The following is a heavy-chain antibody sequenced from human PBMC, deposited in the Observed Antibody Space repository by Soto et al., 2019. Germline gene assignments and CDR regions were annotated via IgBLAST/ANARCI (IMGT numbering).Heavy chain of an antibody. V-gene: IGHV2-5*02. CDR3: AHRPPERGLATFDP. CDR1: GFSLSTSGVA. CDR2: IYWDDDK. J-gene: IGHJ5*02. Sequence: QITLKESGPTLVKPTQTLTLTCTFSGFSLSTSGVAVGWIRQPPGKALEWLALIYWDDDKRYSPSLKSRLTNTKDTSKNQVVLTRTNMDPVDTATYYCAHRPPERGLATFDPWGQGTLVTVSS. D-gene: IGHD1-1*01.